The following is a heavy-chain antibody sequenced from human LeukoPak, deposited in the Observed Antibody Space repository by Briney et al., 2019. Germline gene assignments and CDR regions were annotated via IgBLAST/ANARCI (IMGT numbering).Heavy chain of an antibody. Sequence: PSETLSLTCTVSGGSISSSSYYWGWIRQPPGKGLEWIGSIYYSGSTYYNPSLKSRVTISVDTSKNQFSLKLSSVTAADTAVYYCARPLYYRPPRNFDYWGQGTLVTVSS. D-gene: IGHD2-8*01. CDR1: GGSISSSSYY. CDR3: ARPLYYRPPRNFDY. V-gene: IGHV4-39*01. J-gene: IGHJ4*02. CDR2: IYYSGST.